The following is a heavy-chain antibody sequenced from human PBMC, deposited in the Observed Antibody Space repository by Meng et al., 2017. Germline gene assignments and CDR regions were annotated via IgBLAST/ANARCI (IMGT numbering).Heavy chain of an antibody. J-gene: IGHJ4*02. V-gene: IGHV4-38-2*02. CDR1: GYSISSGYY. Sequence: SETLSLTCTVSGYSISSGYYCGWIRQPPGKGLEWIGSIYHSGSTYYNPSLKSRVTISVDTSKNQFSLKLSSVTAADTAVYYCARDPLLVARFDYWGQGTLVTVSS. CDR2: IYHSGST. CDR3: ARDPLLVARFDY. D-gene: IGHD2-15*01.